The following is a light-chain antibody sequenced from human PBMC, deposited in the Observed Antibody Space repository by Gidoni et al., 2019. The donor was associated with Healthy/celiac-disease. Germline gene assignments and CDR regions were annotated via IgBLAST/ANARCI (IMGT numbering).Light chain of an antibody. CDR3: QQYGSLYT. CDR1: QSVSSSY. V-gene: IGKV3-20*01. Sequence: EIVLTQSPGTLSLSPGERATLSCRASQSVSSSYLAWYQQTPGQAPRLLIYGASSRATGIPDRFSDSGSGTDFTLTISRLEPEDFAVYYCQQYGSLYTFXQXTKLEIK. J-gene: IGKJ2*01. CDR2: GAS.